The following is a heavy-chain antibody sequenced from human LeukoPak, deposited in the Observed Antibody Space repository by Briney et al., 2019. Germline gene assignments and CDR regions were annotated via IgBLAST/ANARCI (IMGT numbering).Heavy chain of an antibody. D-gene: IGHD2/OR15-2a*01. CDR1: GYSISSGYF. V-gene: IGHV4-38-2*02. CDR3: ARLVLRRQYYYYYMDV. J-gene: IGHJ6*03. CDR2: INHSGST. Sequence: SETLSLTCTVSGYSISSGYFWGWIRQPPGKGLEWIGEINHSGSTNYNPSLKSRVTISVDTSKNQFSLKLSSVTAADTAVYYCARLVLRRQYYYYYMDVWGKGTTVTISS.